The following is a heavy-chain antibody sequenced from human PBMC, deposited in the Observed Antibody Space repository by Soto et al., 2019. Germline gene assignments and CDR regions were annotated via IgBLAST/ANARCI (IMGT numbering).Heavy chain of an antibody. V-gene: IGHV4-39*01. CDR1: GGSISSSSYY. CDR2: IYYSGST. CDR3: AALSGGSFVGGDAFDI. D-gene: IGHD2-15*01. Sequence: RSLTCTVSGGSISSSSYYWGWIRQPPGKGLEWIGSIYYSGSTYYNPSLKSRVTISVDTSKNQFSLKLSSVTAADTAVYYCAALSGGSFVGGDAFDIWGQGTMVTVSS. J-gene: IGHJ3*02.